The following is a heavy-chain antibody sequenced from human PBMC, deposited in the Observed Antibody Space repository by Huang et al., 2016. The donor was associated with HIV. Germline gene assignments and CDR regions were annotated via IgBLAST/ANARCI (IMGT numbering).Heavy chain of an antibody. CDR3: AKSPVAPASIGAYMDV. V-gene: IGHV1-69*13. Sequence: QVHMVQSGAEVKKPGCSVKVSCKASGGTVSNFAVNWLRQASGQGRYWMGEIIPIFESVHHAPKLHGRVAITAEESRTTGYMELSSLRSEDTATYYCAKSPVAPASIGAYMDVWGKGTTVTVSS. D-gene: IGHD3-22*01. CDR1: GGTVSNFA. J-gene: IGHJ6*04. CDR2: IIPIFESV.